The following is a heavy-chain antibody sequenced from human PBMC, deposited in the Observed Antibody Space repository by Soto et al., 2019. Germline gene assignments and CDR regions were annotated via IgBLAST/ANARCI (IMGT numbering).Heavy chain of an antibody. CDR2: INHSGSP. J-gene: IGHJ5*02. Sequence: QVRLPQWGTGLLKSSETLSLTCAVYGGSFSGYYWSWLRQPPGKGLEWIGEINHSGSPNYNPSLKSRVTISVDTSKKQFSLKMTSVTAADTAVYYCATANWSHPDIETWGQGTLVTVSS. D-gene: IGHD1-1*01. CDR1: GGSFSGYY. CDR3: ATANWSHPDIET. V-gene: IGHV4-34*01.